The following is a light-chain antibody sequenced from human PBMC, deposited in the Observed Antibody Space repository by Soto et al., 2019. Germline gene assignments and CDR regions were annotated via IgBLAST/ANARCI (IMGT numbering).Light chain of an antibody. CDR1: SSNIGSNS. Sequence: QSVLTQPPSVSAAPGQKVTISCSGSSSNIGSNSVSWYQQLPGTAPKLLIYDNNERPSGIPDRFSGSKSGTSATLGITGLQTGDEADYYCETWDGSLSAVVFGGGTQLTVL. J-gene: IGLJ3*02. CDR2: DNN. CDR3: ETWDGSLSAVV. V-gene: IGLV1-51*01.